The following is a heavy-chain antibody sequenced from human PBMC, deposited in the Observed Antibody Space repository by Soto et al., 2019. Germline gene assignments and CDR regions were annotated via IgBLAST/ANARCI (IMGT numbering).Heavy chain of an antibody. CDR2: IYYSGST. CDR1: GGSISSGDYY. J-gene: IGHJ4*02. Sequence: PSETLSLTCTVSGGSISSGDYYWSWIRQPPGKGLEWIGYIYYSGSTYYNPSLKSRVTISVDTSKNQFSLKLSSVTAADTAVYYCAREENYYDSSGYVFWGQGTLVTVSS. CDR3: AREENYYDSSGYVF. V-gene: IGHV4-30-4*01. D-gene: IGHD3-22*01.